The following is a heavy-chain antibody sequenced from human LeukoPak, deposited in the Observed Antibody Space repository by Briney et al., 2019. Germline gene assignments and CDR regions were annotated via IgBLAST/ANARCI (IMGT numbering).Heavy chain of an antibody. J-gene: IGHJ4*02. D-gene: IGHD3-22*01. CDR3: ARGGLRYYYDSSGYSLHY. Sequence: ASVKVSCKASGYTFTGHYMHWVRQAPGQGLEWMGWINPKNAATNYAQGFQGRVTMTRDTSISTAYMELSRLRSDDTAVYYCARGGLRYYYDSSGYSLHYWGQGTLVTVSS. CDR2: INPKNAAT. CDR1: GYTFTGHY. V-gene: IGHV1-2*02.